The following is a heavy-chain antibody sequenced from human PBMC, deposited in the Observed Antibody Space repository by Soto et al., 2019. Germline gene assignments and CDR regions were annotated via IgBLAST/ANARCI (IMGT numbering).Heavy chain of an antibody. V-gene: IGHV1-46*01. CDR2: INPNGGST. J-gene: IGHJ4*02. CDR1: GYTFTTYY. CDR3: ERAWYCSGGTCFHGNCDY. D-gene: IGHD2-15*01. Sequence: QVQLVQSGAEVKRPGASVKVSCKASGYTFTTYYMHWVRQAPGQGLEWLGIINPNGGSTTYAQKFQGRVTMTRDTSTSTVYLELSSLRSEDTAVYYCERAWYCSGGTCFHGNCDYWGEGTLVTLSA.